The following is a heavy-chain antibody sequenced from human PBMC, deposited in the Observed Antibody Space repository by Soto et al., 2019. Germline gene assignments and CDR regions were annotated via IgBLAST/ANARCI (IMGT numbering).Heavy chain of an antibody. CDR2: INPNSGGT. Sequence: ASVKVSCKASGYTFTGYYMHWVRQAPGQGLEWMGWINPNSGGTNYAQKFQGWVTMTRDTSISTAYMELSRLRSDDTAVYYCESSSKCHQLFIWAQETLFTVSS. D-gene: IGHD2-2*01. V-gene: IGHV1-2*04. CDR1: GYTFTGYY. J-gene: IGHJ4*02. CDR3: ESSSKCHQLFI.